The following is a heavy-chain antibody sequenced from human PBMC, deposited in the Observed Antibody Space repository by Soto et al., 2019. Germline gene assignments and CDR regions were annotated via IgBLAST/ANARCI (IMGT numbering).Heavy chain of an antibody. CDR1: GGTFSSYA. Sequence: QVQLVQSGAEVKKPGSSVKVSCKASGGTFSSYAISWVRQAPGQGLEWMGGIIPIFGTANYAQKFQGRVTITADESTSTAYMELSSLRSEDTAVCYCARDITVTTLRDYYYYGMDVWGQGTTVTVSS. D-gene: IGHD4-4*01. V-gene: IGHV1-69*12. J-gene: IGHJ6*02. CDR2: IIPIFGTA. CDR3: ARDITVTTLRDYYYYGMDV.